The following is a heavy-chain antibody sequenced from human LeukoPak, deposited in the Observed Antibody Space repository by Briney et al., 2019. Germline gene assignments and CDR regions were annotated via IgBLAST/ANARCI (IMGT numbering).Heavy chain of an antibody. V-gene: IGHV4-59*01. Sequence: PSETLSLTRTVSVGSISSYYWSWLRQPAGKGLEGIGYIYYSGSTNYNPSLKSRVTISVHTPKLQVSLKLSPVTGADTAVYYCARWWVRGENNWFDPWGQGTLVTVSS. D-gene: IGHD3-10*01. CDR2: IYYSGST. CDR3: ARWWVRGENNWFDP. CDR1: VGSISSYY. J-gene: IGHJ5*02.